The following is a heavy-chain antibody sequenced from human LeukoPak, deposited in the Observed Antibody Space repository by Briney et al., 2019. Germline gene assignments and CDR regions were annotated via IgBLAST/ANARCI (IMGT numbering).Heavy chain of an antibody. CDR1: GFTSTTAW. D-gene: IGHD7-27*01. V-gene: IGHV3-7*01. CDR3: AKDRSKLGTFEFDY. Sequence: GGSLTLSCAISGFTSTTAWMTWVRQAPGKGLEWVADIRQDGSDKYYADSVKGRFTISRDNSKNTLYLQMNSLRAEDTAVYYCAKDRSKLGTFEFDYWGQGTLVTVSS. CDR2: IRQDGSDK. J-gene: IGHJ4*02.